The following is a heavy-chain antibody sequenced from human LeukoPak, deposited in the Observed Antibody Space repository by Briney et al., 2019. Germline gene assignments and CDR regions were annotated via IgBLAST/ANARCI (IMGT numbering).Heavy chain of an antibody. CDR3: ARGDGDYYYYYMDV. CDR2: IYISGST. Sequence: SETLSLTCTVSGGSISSDYWSWIRQPAGKGLEWIGRIYISGSTNYNPSLKSRVTMSVDTSKNQFSLKLSSVTAADRAVYYCARGDGDYYYYYMDVWGKGTTVTVSS. CDR1: GGSISSDY. V-gene: IGHV4-4*07. D-gene: IGHD4-17*01. J-gene: IGHJ6*03.